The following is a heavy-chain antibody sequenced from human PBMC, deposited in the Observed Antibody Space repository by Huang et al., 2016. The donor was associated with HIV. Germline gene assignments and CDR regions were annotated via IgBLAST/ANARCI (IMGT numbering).Heavy chain of an antibody. CDR2: NSTNKGDT. CDR1: DYTFTSYG. V-gene: IGHV1-18*04. J-gene: IGHJ4*02. Sequence: QVQLVQSGGEVKKPGASVKVSCKASDYTFTSYGISWVRQAPGQGLEWMGWNSTNKGDTNYAQKFQGRVTMTTDTSTSTAYMELRSLRSDDTAVYYCGGSSGYWSFDYWGQGTLVTVSS. CDR3: GGSSGYWSFDY. D-gene: IGHD3-22*01.